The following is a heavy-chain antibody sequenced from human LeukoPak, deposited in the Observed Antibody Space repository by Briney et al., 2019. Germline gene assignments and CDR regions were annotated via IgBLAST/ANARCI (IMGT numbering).Heavy chain of an antibody. V-gene: IGHV3-23*01. CDR2: ISGSGGST. CDR3: AKDDFWSGYPDY. Sequence: QAGGSLRLSCAASGFTFSSYAMSWVRQAPGKGLEWVSAISGSGGSTYYADSVKGRFTISRDNSKNTLYLQMNSLRAEGTAVYYCAKDDFWSGYPDYWGQGTLVTVSS. J-gene: IGHJ4*02. CDR1: GFTFSSYA. D-gene: IGHD3-3*01.